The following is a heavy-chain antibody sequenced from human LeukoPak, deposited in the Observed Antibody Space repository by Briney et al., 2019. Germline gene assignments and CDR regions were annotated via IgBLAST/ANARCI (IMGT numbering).Heavy chain of an antibody. J-gene: IGHJ4*02. D-gene: IGHD6-13*01. Sequence: PGGSLRLSCAASGFTFRNAWMSWVRQAPGKGLEWVSYISSSGSTIYYADSVKGRFTISRDNAKNSLYLQMNSLRAEDTAVYYCAIAAAGTLWYYFDYWGQGTLVTVSS. V-gene: IGHV3-11*01. CDR2: ISSSGSTI. CDR1: GFTFRNAW. CDR3: AIAAAGTLWYYFDY.